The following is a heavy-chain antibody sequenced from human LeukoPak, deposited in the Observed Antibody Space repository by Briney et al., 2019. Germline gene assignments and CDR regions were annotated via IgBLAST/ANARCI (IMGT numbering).Heavy chain of an antibody. CDR3: AKDRLPGAAKYSQH. CDR2: IYSGGST. V-gene: IGHV3-66*01. J-gene: IGHJ1*01. CDR1: GFTVSSNY. D-gene: IGHD2-8*02. Sequence: GGSLRLSCAASGFTVSSNYMSWVRQAPGKGLEWVSVIYSGGSTYYADSVKGRFTISRDNSKNTLYLQMNSLRAEDTAVYYCAKDRLPGAAKYSQHWGQGTLVTVS.